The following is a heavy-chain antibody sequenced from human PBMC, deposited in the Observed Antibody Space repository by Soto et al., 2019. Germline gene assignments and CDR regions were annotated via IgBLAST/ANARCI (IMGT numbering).Heavy chain of an antibody. CDR2: ISGSGGST. D-gene: IGHD3-3*02. CDR3: AKLHFWSGPRSGYGMDV. J-gene: IGHJ6*02. Sequence: GGSLRLSCAASGFTFSSYAMSWVRQAPGKGLEWVSAISGSGGSTYYADSVKGRFTISRDNSKNTLYPQMNSLRAEDTAVYYCAKLHFWSGPRSGYGMDVWGQGTTVTVSS. V-gene: IGHV3-23*01. CDR1: GFTFSSYA.